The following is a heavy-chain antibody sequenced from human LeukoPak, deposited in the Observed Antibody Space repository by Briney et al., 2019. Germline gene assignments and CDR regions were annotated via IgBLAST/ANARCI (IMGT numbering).Heavy chain of an antibody. J-gene: IGHJ3*02. Sequence: GGSLRLSCAASGFTVSSSYMSWVRQAPGKGLGWVSITYTDVNTKYADSVKGRFTISRDNSQNTLSLQMNSLRAEDTVVYYCARKNDLFNAAFDIWGQGTVVTVSS. CDR2: TYTDVNT. D-gene: IGHD1-1*01. V-gene: IGHV3-53*01. CDR1: GFTVSSSY. CDR3: ARKNDLFNAAFDI.